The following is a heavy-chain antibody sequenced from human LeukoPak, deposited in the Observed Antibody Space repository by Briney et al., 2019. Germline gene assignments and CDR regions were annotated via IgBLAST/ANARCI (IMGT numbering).Heavy chain of an antibody. Sequence: GGSLRLSCAVSGFIFSSNWMSWVRQAPGKGLEWVANINEDGSVKYVDSVKGRFTISRDNAKNSLYLQMSSLRAEDTAVYYCARIGRSGWNFDYWGQGTLVTVSP. CDR1: GFIFSSNW. J-gene: IGHJ4*02. CDR2: INEDGSVK. V-gene: IGHV3-7*01. CDR3: ARIGRSGWNFDY. D-gene: IGHD6-19*01.